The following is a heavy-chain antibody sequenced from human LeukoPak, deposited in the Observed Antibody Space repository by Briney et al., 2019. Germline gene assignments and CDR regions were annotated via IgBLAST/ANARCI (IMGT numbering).Heavy chain of an antibody. J-gene: IGHJ4*02. D-gene: IGHD2-15*01. V-gene: IGHV1-2*02. CDR3: ARDFCSGGSCYSGFDY. CDR1: GYTFTGYY. CDR2: INPNSGGT. Sequence: ASVKVSCKASGYTFTGYYMHWVRQAPGQGLEWMGWINPNSGGTNYAQKFQGRVTMTRDTSISTTYMELSRLRSDDTAVYYCARDFCSGGSCYSGFDYWGQGTLVTVSS.